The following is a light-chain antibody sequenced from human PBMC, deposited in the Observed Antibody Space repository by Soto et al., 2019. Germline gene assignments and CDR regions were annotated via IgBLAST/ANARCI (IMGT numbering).Light chain of an antibody. Sequence: EIVMTQSPATLSVSPGERATLSCRASQSVSSNLAWYQQKPGQAPRPLIYGASTRATGIPARFSGSGSGTEFTLTISILQSEDFAVYYCQQYNNWPPGTFGQGTKVDIK. CDR2: GAS. CDR3: QQYNNWPPGT. CDR1: QSVSSN. J-gene: IGKJ1*01. V-gene: IGKV3-15*01.